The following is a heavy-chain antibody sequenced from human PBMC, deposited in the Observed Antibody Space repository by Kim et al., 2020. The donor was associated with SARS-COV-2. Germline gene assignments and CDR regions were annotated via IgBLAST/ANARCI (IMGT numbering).Heavy chain of an antibody. Sequence: GSTNYNPTRKSRVTISVDTSKNQFSLKLSSVTAADTAVYYCASGSEYFQHWGQGTLVTVSS. V-gene: IGHV4-34*01. J-gene: IGHJ1*01. CDR2: GST. CDR3: ASGSEYFQH.